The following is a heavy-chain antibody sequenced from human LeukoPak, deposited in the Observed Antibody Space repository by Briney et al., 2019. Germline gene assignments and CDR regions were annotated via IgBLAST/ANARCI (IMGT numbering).Heavy chain of an antibody. CDR1: GFNFNNYA. Sequence: PGGSLRLSCAASGFNFNNYAMSWVRQTPGKGLGWVSGISDNDGTTYYTDSVRGRFTISRDNSKDTAYLQMKNLRAADTALYFCVRHDSYIPFWGQGSLVTVSS. J-gene: IGHJ1*01. V-gene: IGHV3-23*01. CDR3: VRHDSYIPF. D-gene: IGHD5-18*01. CDR2: ISDNDGTT.